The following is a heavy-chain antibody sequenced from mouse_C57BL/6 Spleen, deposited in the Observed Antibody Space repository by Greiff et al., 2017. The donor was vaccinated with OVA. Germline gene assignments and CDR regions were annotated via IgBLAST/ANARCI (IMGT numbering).Heavy chain of an antibody. CDR3: ARALYDYDVKFAY. Sequence: EVQLQQSGPGLVKPSQSLSLTCSVTGYSITSGYYWNWIRQFPGNKLAWMGYISYDGSNNYNPSLKNRISITRDTSKNQFFLKLNSVTTEDTATYYCARALYDYDVKFAYWGQGTLVTVSA. D-gene: IGHD2-4*01. CDR1: GYSITSGYY. J-gene: IGHJ3*01. CDR2: ISYDGSN. V-gene: IGHV3-6*01.